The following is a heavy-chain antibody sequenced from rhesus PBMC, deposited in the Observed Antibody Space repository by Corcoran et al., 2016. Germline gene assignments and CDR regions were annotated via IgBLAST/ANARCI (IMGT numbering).Heavy chain of an antibody. Sequence: QVQLQESGPGLVKPSETLSLTCAVSGGSFSSYWWSWIRQPPGKGREGIGEDNGNSGSTTSAPSLKGRVTISKDASKNQFSLKLSSVTAADTAVYYCARYYSNALDSWGQGVVVTVSS. CDR2: DNGNSGST. CDR3: ARYYSNALDS. D-gene: IGHD4-23*01. V-gene: IGHV4-80*01. J-gene: IGHJ6*01. CDR1: GGSFSSYW.